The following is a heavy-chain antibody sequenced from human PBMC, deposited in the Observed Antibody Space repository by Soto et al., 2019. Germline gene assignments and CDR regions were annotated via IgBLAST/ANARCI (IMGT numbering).Heavy chain of an antibody. D-gene: IGHD4-17*01. V-gene: IGHV3-30-3*01. J-gene: IGHJ3*02. Sequence: QVQLVESGGGVVQPGRSLRLSCAASGFTFSSYAMHWVRQAPGKGLEWVAVISYDGSNKYYADSVKGRFTISSDNSKNTLYLQMNSLRAEVTAVYYCARDGAGDYADAFDIWGQGTMVTVSS. CDR2: ISYDGSNK. CDR1: GFTFSSYA. CDR3: ARDGAGDYADAFDI.